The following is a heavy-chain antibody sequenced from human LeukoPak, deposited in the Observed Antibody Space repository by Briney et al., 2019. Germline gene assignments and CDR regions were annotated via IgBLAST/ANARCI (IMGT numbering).Heavy chain of an antibody. J-gene: IGHJ6*03. CDR3: ARVEELNEFYYYYYMDV. CDR2: IYYSGST. D-gene: IGHD1-26*01. CDR1: GGSISSSSYY. V-gene: IGHV4-39*07. Sequence: SETLSLTCTVSGGSISSSSYYWGWIRQPPGKGLEWIGSIYYSGSTYYNPSLKSRVTISVDTSKNQFSLKLSSVTAADTAVYYCARVEELNEFYYYYYMDVWGKGITVTVSS.